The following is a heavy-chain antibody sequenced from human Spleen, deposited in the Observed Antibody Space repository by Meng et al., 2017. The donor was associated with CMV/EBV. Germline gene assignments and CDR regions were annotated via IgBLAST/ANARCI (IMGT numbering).Heavy chain of an antibody. CDR1: GFTFSDYD. Sequence: GESLKISCAASGFTFSDYDMHWVRQATGKNLEWVSAIGTLADTFYPDSVKGRLTISRENAKNSLFLQMNNLRAGDTAVYYCARASKDFLSGHWDYGMDVWGQGTTVTVSS. J-gene: IGHJ6*02. CDR3: ARASKDFLSGHWDYGMDV. V-gene: IGHV3-13*01. CDR2: IGTLADT. D-gene: IGHD3-3*01.